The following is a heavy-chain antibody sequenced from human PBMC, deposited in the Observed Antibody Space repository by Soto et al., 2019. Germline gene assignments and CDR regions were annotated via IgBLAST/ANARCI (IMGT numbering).Heavy chain of an antibody. CDR1: GGSISSYY. CDR3: ARGRDGYNLGAFDI. V-gene: IGHV4-59*01. Sequence: QVQLQESGPGLVKPSETLSLTCTVSGGSISSYYWSWIRQPPGKGLEWIGYIYYSGSTNYNPSLKSRVTISVDTSKNQFSLKLSSVPAADTAVYYCARGRDGYNLGAFDIWGQGTMVTVSS. J-gene: IGHJ3*02. CDR2: IYYSGST. D-gene: IGHD5-12*01.